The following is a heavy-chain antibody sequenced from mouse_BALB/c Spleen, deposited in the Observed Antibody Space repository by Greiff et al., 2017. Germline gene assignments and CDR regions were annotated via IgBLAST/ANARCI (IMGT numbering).Heavy chain of an antibody. D-gene: IGHD2-10*01. CDR1: GFNIKDTY. Sequence: DVQLQESGAELVKPGASVKLSCTASGFNIKDTYMHWVKQRPEQGLEWIGRIDPANGNTKYDPKFQGKATITADTSSNTAYLQLSSLTSEDTAVYYCARTYFYYAMDYWGQGTSVTVSS. CDR3: ARTYFYYAMDY. CDR2: IDPANGNT. V-gene: IGHV14-3*02. J-gene: IGHJ4*01.